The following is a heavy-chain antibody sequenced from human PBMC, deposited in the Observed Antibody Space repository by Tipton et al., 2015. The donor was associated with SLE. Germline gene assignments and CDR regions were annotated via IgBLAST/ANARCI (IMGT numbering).Heavy chain of an antibody. Sequence: QLVQSGAEVKKPGESLKISCKGSGYSFTSYWIGWVRQMPGKGLEWMGIIYPGDSDTRYSPSFQGQVTISADKSISTAYLQWSSLKASDTSMYYCATCRGVGLDSSSWWSLDYWGQGTLVTVSS. CDR3: ATCRGVGLDSSSWWSLDY. CDR1: GYSFTSYW. CDR2: IYPGDSDT. D-gene: IGHD6-13*01. J-gene: IGHJ4*02. V-gene: IGHV5-51*03.